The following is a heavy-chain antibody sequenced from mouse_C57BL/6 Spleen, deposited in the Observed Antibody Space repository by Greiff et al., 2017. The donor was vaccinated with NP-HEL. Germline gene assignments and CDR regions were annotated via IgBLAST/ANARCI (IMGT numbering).Heavy chain of an antibody. J-gene: IGHJ1*03. Sequence: EVKVVESGEGLVKPGGSLKLSCAASGFTFSSYAMSWVRQTPEKRLEWVAYISSGGDYIYYADTVKGRFTISRDNARNTLYLQMSSLKSEDTAMYYCTREYDYVLGFDVWGTGTTVTVSS. CDR3: TREYDYVLGFDV. CDR1: GFTFSSYA. CDR2: ISSGGDYI. D-gene: IGHD2-4*01. V-gene: IGHV5-9-1*02.